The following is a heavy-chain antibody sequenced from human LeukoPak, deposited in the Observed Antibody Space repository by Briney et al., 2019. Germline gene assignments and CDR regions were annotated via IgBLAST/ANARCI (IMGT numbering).Heavy chain of an antibody. CDR3: ARSSPGGSPWIQLWYPFDY. J-gene: IGHJ4*02. V-gene: IGHV1-3*01. Sequence: ASVKVSCKASGYTFTDYSIHWVRQAPGQRLEWVGWINAGNGNAKYSQKFQGRVTITRDTSASTAYMELSSLRSEDTAVYYCARSSPGGSPWIQLWYPFDYWGQGTLVTVSS. CDR2: INAGNGNA. CDR1: GYTFTDYS. D-gene: IGHD5-18*01.